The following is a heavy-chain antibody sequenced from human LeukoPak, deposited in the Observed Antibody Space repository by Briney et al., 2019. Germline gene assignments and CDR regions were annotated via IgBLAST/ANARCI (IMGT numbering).Heavy chain of an antibody. Sequence: GGSLRLSCAASGFTFRSYSMHWVRQAPGKGLGWAATISYDGSNMYYADSVKGRFTISRDNSKNTVYLEMSGLRVEDTAVFHCARKRGGIYDSRALDLWGQGTTVIVSS. D-gene: IGHD3-22*01. J-gene: IGHJ6*02. CDR2: ISYDGSNM. CDR3: ARKRGGIYDSRALDL. V-gene: IGHV3-30-3*01. CDR1: GFTFRSYS.